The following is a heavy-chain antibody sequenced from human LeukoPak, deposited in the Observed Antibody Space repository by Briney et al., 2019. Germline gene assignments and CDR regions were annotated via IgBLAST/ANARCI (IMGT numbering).Heavy chain of an antibody. CDR2: IIPIFGTA. J-gene: IGHJ4*02. D-gene: IGHD3-10*01. CDR1: GGTFSSYA. CDR3: ARGRVTLWFGEFPDY. V-gene: IGHV1-69*05. Sequence: GSSVKVSCKASGGTFSSYAISWVRQAPGQGLEWMGGIIPIFGTANYAQKFQGRVTMTRDTSTSIVYMELSSLRSEDTAVYYCARGRVTLWFGEFPDYWGQGTLVTVSS.